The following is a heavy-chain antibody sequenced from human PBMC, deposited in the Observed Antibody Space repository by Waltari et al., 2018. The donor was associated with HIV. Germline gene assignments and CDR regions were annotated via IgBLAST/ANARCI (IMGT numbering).Heavy chain of an antibody. J-gene: IGHJ6*02. V-gene: IGHV3-53*01. CDR2: IYSGGSR. CDR1: GLPISSNY. D-gene: IGHD1-26*01. Sequence: EVQLVASGGGLIEPGGSLRGSSEASGLPISSNYMGWVRQATGKGLEWVSVIYSGGSRYYADSVKGRFIISRDNSKNTVSLHMNSLRAEDTAVYYCARDPRSSGYYGMDVWGQGIKVTVSS. CDR3: ARDPRSSGYYGMDV.